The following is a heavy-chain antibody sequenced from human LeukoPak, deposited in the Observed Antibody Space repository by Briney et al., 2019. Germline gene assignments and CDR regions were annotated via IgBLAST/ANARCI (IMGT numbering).Heavy chain of an antibody. CDR2: ISGSGGST. CDR3: AKAGQLAMYYFDY. V-gene: IGHV3-23*01. Sequence: GGFLRLSCAASGFTFSSYAMTWVRQAPGKGLEWVSAISGSGGSTYYADSVKGRFTISRDNSKNTLYLQMNSLRAEDTAVYYCAKAGQLAMYYFDYWGQGTLVTVSS. J-gene: IGHJ4*02. D-gene: IGHD6-6*01. CDR1: GFTFSSYA.